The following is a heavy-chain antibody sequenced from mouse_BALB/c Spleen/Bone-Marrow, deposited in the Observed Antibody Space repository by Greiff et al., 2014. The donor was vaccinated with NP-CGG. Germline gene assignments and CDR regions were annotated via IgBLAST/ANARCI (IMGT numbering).Heavy chain of an antibody. CDR3: TRSTMITYFDY. J-gene: IGHJ2*01. CDR2: INPSNGGT. D-gene: IGHD2-4*01. CDR1: GNTFTSYY. Sequence: VQLQQSGAELVKPGASVKLSCKASGNTFTSYYMYWVKQRPGQGLEWIGEINPSNGGTNFNEKFKSKATLTVDKSSSTAYMQLSSLTSEDSAVYYCTRSTMITYFDYWGQGTTLTVSS. V-gene: IGHV1S81*02.